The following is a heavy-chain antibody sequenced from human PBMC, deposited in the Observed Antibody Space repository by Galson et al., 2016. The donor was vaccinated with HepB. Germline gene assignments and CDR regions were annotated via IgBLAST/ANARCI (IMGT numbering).Heavy chain of an antibody. CDR2: ISGYNGNT. CDR3: AKGVPGAEFDS. J-gene: IGHJ4*02. V-gene: IGHV1-18*01. CDR1: GYTFGSYG. Sequence: SVKVSCKASGYTFGSYGISWVRQAPGQGLEWMGWISGYNGNTNYVQKVQGRVTMTTDTSTSTAYMELRSLRSDDTALYYCAKGVPGAEFDSWGQGTPVTVSS. D-gene: IGHD2-2*01.